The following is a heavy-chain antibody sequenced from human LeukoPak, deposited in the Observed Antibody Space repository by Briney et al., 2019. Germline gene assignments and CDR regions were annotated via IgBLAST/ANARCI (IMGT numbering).Heavy chain of an antibody. CDR3: AADVIPRPKGFDP. V-gene: IGHV1-58*02. CDR1: GFTFTSFA. J-gene: IGHJ5*02. D-gene: IGHD2-21*01. CDR2: IVVGSGNT. Sequence: SMKVSCKASGFTFTSFAIQWVRQARGQRLEWIGWIVVGSGNTKYAQKFQGRVTITRDMSTSTAYMELNSLRSEDSAVYYCAADVIPRPKGFDPWGQGTLVTVSS.